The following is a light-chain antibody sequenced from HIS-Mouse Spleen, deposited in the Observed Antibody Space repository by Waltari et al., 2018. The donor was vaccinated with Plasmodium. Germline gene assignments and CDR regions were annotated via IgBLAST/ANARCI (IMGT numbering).Light chain of an antibody. CDR2: LGS. J-gene: IGKJ2*01. CDR1: QSLLHSNGYNY. Sequence: VMTQSPLSLPVTPGEPASISCRSSQSLLHSNGYNYLDWYLQKPGQSPQLLIYLGSNRASGVPDRFSGSGSGTDFTLKISRVEAEDVGVYYCMQALQTAYTFGQGTKLEIK. V-gene: IGKV2-28*01. CDR3: MQALQTAYT.